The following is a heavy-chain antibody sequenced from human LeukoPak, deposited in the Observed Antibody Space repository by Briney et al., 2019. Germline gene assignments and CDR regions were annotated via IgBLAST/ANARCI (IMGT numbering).Heavy chain of an antibody. CDR2: ISSSSSYI. J-gene: IGHJ6*04. CDR1: GFTFSTYS. V-gene: IGHV3-21*01. D-gene: IGHD3-10*02. Sequence: GGSLRLSCAASGFTFSTYSMNWVRQAPGKGLEWVSSISSSSSYIYYADSVKGRFTISRDNTKNSLYLQMNSLRAEDTAVYYCAELGITMIGGVWGKGTTVTISS. CDR3: AELGITMIGGV.